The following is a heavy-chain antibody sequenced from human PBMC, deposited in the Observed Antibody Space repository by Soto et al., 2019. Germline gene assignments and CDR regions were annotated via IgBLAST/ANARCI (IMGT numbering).Heavy chain of an antibody. D-gene: IGHD2-15*01. CDR1: GFTFSSYA. V-gene: IGHV3-30-3*01. J-gene: IGHJ6*02. CDR2: ISYDGSNK. Sequence: PGGSLRLSCAASGFTFSSYAMHWVRQAPGKGLEWVAVISYDGSNKYYADSVKGRFTISRDNSKNTLYLQMNSLRAEDTAVYYCARAAAQDEDYYYGMDVWGQGTTVTVSS. CDR3: ARAAAQDEDYYYGMDV.